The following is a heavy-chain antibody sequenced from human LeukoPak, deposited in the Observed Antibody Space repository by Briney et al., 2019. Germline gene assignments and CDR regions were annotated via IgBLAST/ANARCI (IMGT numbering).Heavy chain of an antibody. CDR3: ARDPSTGDWGYYYYYMDV. D-gene: IGHD7-27*01. CDR1: GYTFTGYY. V-gene: IGHV1-2*02. CDR2: INPNSGGT. Sequence: ASVKVSCKASGYTFTGYYMHWVRQAPGQGLEWMGWINPNSGGTNYAQKVQGRVTMTTDTSTSTAYMELRSLRSDDTAVYYCARDPSTGDWGYYYYYMDVWGKGTTVTVSS. J-gene: IGHJ6*03.